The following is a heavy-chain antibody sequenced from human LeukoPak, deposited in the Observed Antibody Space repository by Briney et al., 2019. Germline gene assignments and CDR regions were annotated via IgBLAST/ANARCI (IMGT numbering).Heavy chain of an antibody. CDR1: GFTFSGYS. J-gene: IGHJ5*02. Sequence: GGSLRLSCAASGFTFSGYSMNWVRQAPGKGLEWVSYITSSSSAIYYADSVKGRFTISRDNARNSLYLQMNSLRAEDTAVYYCAKDGVPVVPTNSSWGRGTLVTVSS. CDR2: ITSSSSAI. V-gene: IGHV3-48*01. D-gene: IGHD2-2*01. CDR3: AKDGVPVVPTNSS.